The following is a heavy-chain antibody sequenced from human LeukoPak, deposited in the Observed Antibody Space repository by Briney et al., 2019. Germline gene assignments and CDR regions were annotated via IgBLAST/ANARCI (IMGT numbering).Heavy chain of an antibody. CDR3: ASAPGPAATYNWFDP. CDR2: IIPIFGTA. CDR1: GGTFSSYA. D-gene: IGHD2-2*01. V-gene: IGHV1-69*13. Sequence: SVKVSCKASGGTFSSYAISWVRQAPGQGLEWMGGIIPIFGTANYAQKFQGRVTITADESTSTAYMELSSLRSEDTAVYYCASAPGPAATYNWFDPWGRGTLVTVSS. J-gene: IGHJ5*02.